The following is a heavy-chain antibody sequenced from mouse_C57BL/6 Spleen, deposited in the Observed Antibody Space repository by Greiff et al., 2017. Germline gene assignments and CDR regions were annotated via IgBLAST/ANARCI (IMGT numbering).Heavy chain of an antibody. CDR3: ARPRYSGNYGGSYAMDY. V-gene: IGHV5-17*01. Sequence: EVQVVESGGGLVKPGGSLKLSCAASGFTFSDYGMHWVRQAPEKGLEWVAYISSGSSTIYYADTVKGRFTISRDNAKNALLLQMTSLRSEDTAMYYCARPRYSGNYGGSYAMDYWGQGTSVTVSS. CDR2: ISSGSSTI. J-gene: IGHJ4*01. D-gene: IGHD2-1*01. CDR1: GFTFSDYG.